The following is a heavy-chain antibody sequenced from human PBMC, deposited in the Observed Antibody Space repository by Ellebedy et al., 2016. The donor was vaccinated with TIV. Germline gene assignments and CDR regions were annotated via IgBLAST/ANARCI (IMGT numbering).Heavy chain of an antibody. D-gene: IGHD5-18*01. J-gene: IGHJ6*02. CDR1: GGSISSYY. Sequence: SETLSLTXTVSGGSISSYYWSWIRQPPGKGLEWIGYIYYSGSTNYNPSLKSRVTISVDTSKNQFSLKLSSVTAADTAVYYCAGSTAMVDYYYYGMDVWGQGTTVTVSS. CDR3: AGSTAMVDYYYYGMDV. V-gene: IGHV4-59*01. CDR2: IYYSGST.